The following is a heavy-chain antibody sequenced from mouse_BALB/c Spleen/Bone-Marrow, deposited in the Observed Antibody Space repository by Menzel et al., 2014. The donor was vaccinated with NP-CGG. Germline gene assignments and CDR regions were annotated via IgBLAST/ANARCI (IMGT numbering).Heavy chain of an antibody. Sequence: EVQLVESGPGLVKPSQSLSLACTVTDYSITSDYVWNWIRQFPGNKLEWMGYISYSGSTSYNPSLKSRISITRDTSKSQFFLQLNSVTTEDTATYYCARFPYYGSRSFDYWGQGTTLTVSS. D-gene: IGHD1-1*01. CDR1: DYSITSDYV. CDR2: ISYSGST. CDR3: ARFPYYGSRSFDY. J-gene: IGHJ2*01. V-gene: IGHV3-2*02.